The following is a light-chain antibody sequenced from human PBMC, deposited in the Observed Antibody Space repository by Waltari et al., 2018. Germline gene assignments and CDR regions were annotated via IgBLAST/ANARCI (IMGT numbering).Light chain of an antibody. CDR1: SSDIGDYDY. CDR2: DVT. Sequence: QSALTQPASVSGSPGQSITISCTGTSSDIGDYDYVSWYQQYTGGPPKRMFDDVTDRPSGVSIRSSGSKSGSTASLTISGLQTEDEAFYYCSSYTTTSTLVLFGGGTKLTVL. J-gene: IGLJ2*01. V-gene: IGLV2-14*03. CDR3: SSYTTTSTLVL.